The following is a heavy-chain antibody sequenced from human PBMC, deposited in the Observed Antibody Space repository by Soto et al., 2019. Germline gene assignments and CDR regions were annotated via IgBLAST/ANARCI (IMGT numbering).Heavy chain of an antibody. J-gene: IGHJ4*02. D-gene: IGHD5-12*01. V-gene: IGHV3-30*04. CDR3: ARVRVGANWLREPDY. CDR2: ISYDGSNK. CDR1: GFTFDAYA. Sequence: GGSLRLSCAASGFTFDAYAMHWVRQAPGKGLEWVSLISYDGSNKYYADSVKGRFTISRDDSKNTLSLQMNSLRPEDTAVYYCARVRVGANWLREPDYWGQGTLVTVSS.